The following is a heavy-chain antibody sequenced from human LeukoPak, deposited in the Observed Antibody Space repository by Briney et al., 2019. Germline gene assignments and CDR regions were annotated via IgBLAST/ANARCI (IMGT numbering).Heavy chain of an antibody. CDR2: IDPNSGGS. V-gene: IGHV1-2*02. CDR1: GYTFPANY. CDR3: ARVQVSDDNWGFFDY. Sequence: ASVKVSCKASGYTFPANYMHWVRQAPGQGLEWMGWIDPNSGGSNCAQKFQGRVTMTRETSISTAYMELSRLSSDDTAVYYCARVQVSDDNWGFFDYWGQGTLVTVSS. D-gene: IGHD1-1*01. J-gene: IGHJ4*02.